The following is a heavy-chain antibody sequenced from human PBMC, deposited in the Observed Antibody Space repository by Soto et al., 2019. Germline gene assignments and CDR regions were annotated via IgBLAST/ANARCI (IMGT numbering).Heavy chain of an antibody. V-gene: IGHV4-59*08. D-gene: IGHD6-13*01. CDR1: GGSISSYY. CDR3: ARSGSWYAYFDY. CDR2: IYYSGST. J-gene: IGHJ4*02. Sequence: PSETLSLTCTVSGGSISSYYWSWIRQPPGKGLEWIGNIYYSGSTNYNPSLKSRVTISVDTSKNQFSLKLSSVTAADTAVYYCARSGSWYAYFDYWGQGTLVTVSS.